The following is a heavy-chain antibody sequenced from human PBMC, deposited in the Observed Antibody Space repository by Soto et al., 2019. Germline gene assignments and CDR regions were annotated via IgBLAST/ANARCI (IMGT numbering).Heavy chain of an antibody. Sequence: QVQLQESGPGLVKPSQTLSLTCTVSGGSITGGNYQWTWIRQHPAKGLEWIGNIHHSGSTYYNPSLRDRVTISVDTSANQFALKLSSVPAADTAVYFCARRASSGRDPFYFDSWGQGTLVAVSS. CDR1: GGSITGGNYQ. CDR2: IHHSGST. V-gene: IGHV4-31*03. J-gene: IGHJ4*02. CDR3: ARRASSGRDPFYFDS. D-gene: IGHD6-6*01.